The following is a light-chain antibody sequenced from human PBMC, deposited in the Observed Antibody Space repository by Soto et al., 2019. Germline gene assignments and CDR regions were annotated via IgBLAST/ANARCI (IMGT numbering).Light chain of an antibody. J-gene: IGKJ1*01. CDR3: QQYGSSPPWT. CDR1: ESVGANY. CDR2: GAS. V-gene: IGKV3-20*01. Sequence: EIVLTQSPGTLSLSPGERVTLSCRASESVGANYLAWFQQKPGQNPRLLIYGASSRATGIPDRFSGSGSGTDFTLTISRLEPEDFAVYYCQQYGSSPPWTFGQGTKVEIK.